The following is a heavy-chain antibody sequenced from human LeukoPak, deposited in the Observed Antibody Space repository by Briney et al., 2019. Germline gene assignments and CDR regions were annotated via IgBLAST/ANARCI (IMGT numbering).Heavy chain of an antibody. J-gene: IGHJ4*02. CDR1: GGSIRTYY. CDR3: AREGSMTARPFVSIDY. D-gene: IGHD6-6*01. V-gene: IGHV4-4*07. Sequence: PSETLFLTCTVSGGSIRTYYWSWIRQPAGKALEWIGRIHTSGSTDYNPSLKSRVSMSVDTSKNQFSLKLRSVTAADTAVYYCAREGSMTARPFVSIDYWGQGTLVTVSS. CDR2: IHTSGST.